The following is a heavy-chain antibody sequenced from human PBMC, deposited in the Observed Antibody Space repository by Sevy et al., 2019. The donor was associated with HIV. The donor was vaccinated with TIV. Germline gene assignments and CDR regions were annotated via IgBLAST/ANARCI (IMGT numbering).Heavy chain of an antibody. Sequence: GGSLRLSCAASGFTFNSYGMHWVRQAPGKGLEWVAVIWYDGSKKFYTDSVKGRFTISRDNSKNTLYLQMNSLRAEDTAVYYCAREYISRFDLWGQGTLVTVSS. CDR1: GFTFNSYG. J-gene: IGHJ5*02. V-gene: IGHV3-33*01. CDR2: IWYDGSKK. D-gene: IGHD6-13*01. CDR3: AREYISRFDL.